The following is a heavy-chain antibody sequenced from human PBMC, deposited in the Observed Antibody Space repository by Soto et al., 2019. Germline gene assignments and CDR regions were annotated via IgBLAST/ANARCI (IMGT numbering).Heavy chain of an antibody. CDR2: FHYSENT. Sequence: PSETLSLTCTVSGGSISSGPYSWGWIRQPPGEGLEWIGTFHYSENTYYNPSLESRVTISVDTSKNQFSLKVSSVTVADTAVYFCARLGGYCSSTKCYGYYGMDVWGQGTTVT. V-gene: IGHV4-39*01. J-gene: IGHJ6*02. CDR3: ARLGGYCSSTKCYGYYGMDV. D-gene: IGHD2-2*01. CDR1: GGSISSGPYS.